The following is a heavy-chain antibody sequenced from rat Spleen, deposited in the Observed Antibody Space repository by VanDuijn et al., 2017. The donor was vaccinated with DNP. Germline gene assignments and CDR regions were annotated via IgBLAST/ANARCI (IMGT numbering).Heavy chain of an antibody. J-gene: IGHJ2*01. CDR3: TSNPHFRTAAPFDY. D-gene: IGHD3-8*01. V-gene: IGHV5-31*01. CDR2: ITKTGDTT. CDR1: GFIFSNYW. Sequence: EVQLVESGGGPVQPGRSLKLSCVASGFIFSNYWMTWIRQAPGKGLEWVASITKTGDTTYYSDSVQGRFSISRNNAKSNLYLQVNTLRSEDTATYYCTSNPHFRTAAPFDYWGQGVMVTVSS.